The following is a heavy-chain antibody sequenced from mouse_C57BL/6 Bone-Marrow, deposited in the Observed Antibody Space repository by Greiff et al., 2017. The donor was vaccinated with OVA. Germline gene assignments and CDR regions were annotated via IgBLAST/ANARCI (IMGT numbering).Heavy chain of an antibody. J-gene: IGHJ4*01. Sequence: QVQLQQPGAELVKPGASVKLSCKASGYTFTSYWMHWVKQRPGQGLEWIGMIHPNSGSTNYNEKFKSKATLTVDKSSSTAYMQLSSLTSEDSAVDYCARKDSVSRYYYARDYWGQGTSVTVSA. V-gene: IGHV1-64*01. D-gene: IGHD1-1*01. CDR3: ARKDSVSRYYYARDY. CDR2: IHPNSGST. CDR1: GYTFTSYW.